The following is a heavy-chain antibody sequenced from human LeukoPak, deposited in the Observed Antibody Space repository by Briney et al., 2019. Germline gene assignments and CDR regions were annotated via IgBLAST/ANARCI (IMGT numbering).Heavy chain of an antibody. V-gene: IGHV3-21*01. CDR2: ISSSSSYI. CDR3: ARDGHNWNDYCYFDY. CDR1: GFTFSSYS. J-gene: IGHJ4*02. Sequence: GGSLRLSCAASGFTFSSYSMNWVRQAPGKGLEWVSSISSSSSYIYYADSVKGRFTISRDNAKNSLYLQMNSLRAEDTAVYYCARDGHNWNDYCYFDYWGQGTLVTVSS. D-gene: IGHD1-20*01.